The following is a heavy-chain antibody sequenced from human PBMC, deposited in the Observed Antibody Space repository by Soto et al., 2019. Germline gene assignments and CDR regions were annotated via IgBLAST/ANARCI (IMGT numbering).Heavy chain of an antibody. Sequence: QLQLVQSGAEVKKPGSSVKVSCKASGGTFSSYAISWVRQAPGQGLQWMGGIIPMFGRANDAQKFQGRVTITADESTSTAYMELTSLSSEDTAVYYCARSLLLDIGAMSAAGYYYGMDVWGQGTTVTVSS. J-gene: IGHJ6*02. CDR2: IIPMFGRA. CDR1: GGTFSSYA. V-gene: IGHV1-69*01. D-gene: IGHD2-2*03. CDR3: ARSLLLDIGAMSAAGYYYGMDV.